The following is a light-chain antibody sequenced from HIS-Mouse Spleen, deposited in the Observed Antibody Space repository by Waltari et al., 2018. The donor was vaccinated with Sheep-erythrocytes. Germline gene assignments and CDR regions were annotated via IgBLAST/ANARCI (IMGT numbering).Light chain of an antibody. Sequence: DIVMTQSPDSLAVSLGERATIHCKSSQSVLYSSNNKNYLAWYQQKPGQPPKLLIYWASTRESGVPDRFGGSGSGTDFTLTISSLQAEDVAVYYCQQYYSTLLTFGGGTKVEIK. V-gene: IGKV4-1*01. CDR3: QQYYSTLLT. CDR2: WAS. J-gene: IGKJ4*01. CDR1: QSVLYSSNNKNY.